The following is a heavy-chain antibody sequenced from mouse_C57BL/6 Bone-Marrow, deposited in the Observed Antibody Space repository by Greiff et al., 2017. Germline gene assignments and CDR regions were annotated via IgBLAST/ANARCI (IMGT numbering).Heavy chain of an antibody. J-gene: IGHJ2*01. D-gene: IGHD2-2*01. CDR1: GYTFTSYW. CDR3: ARYGYDRNYFDY. V-gene: IGHV1-64*01. CDR2: IHPNSGST. Sequence: VQLQQPGAELVKPGASVKLSCKASGYTFTSYWMHWVKQRPGQGLEWIGMIHPNSGSTNYNEKFKSKATLTVDKSSSTAYMQLSSLTSEDSAVYYCARYGYDRNYFDYWGQGTTLTVSS.